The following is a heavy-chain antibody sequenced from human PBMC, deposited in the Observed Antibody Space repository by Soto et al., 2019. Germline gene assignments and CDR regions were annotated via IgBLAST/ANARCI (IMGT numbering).Heavy chain of an antibody. CDR1: GFTFSSYW. D-gene: IGHD3-3*01. Sequence: GGSLRLSCAASGFTFSSYWMSWVRQAPGKGLEWVANIKQDGSEKYYVDSVKGRFTISRDNAKNSLYLQMNSLRAEDTAVYYCARGPMDSYYDFWSGYYHRTWTFDYWGQGTLVTVSS. CDR3: ARGPMDSYYDFWSGYYHRTWTFDY. V-gene: IGHV3-7*05. CDR2: IKQDGSEK. J-gene: IGHJ4*02.